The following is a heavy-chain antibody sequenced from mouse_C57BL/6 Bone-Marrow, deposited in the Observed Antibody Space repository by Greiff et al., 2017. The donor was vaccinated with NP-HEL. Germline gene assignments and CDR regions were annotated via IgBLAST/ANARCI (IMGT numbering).Heavy chain of an antibody. CDR2: ISYSGST. V-gene: IGHV3-1*01. D-gene: IGHD1-1*01. CDR3: ARSPPFTTVVATEGYFDV. J-gene: IGHJ1*03. CDR1: GYSITSGYD. Sequence: ESGPGMVKPSQSLSLTCTVTGYSITSGYDWHWIRHFPGNKLEWMGYISYSGSTNYNPSLKSRISITHDTSKNHFFLKLNSVTTKDTATYYCARSPPFTTVVATEGYFDVWGTGTTVTVSS.